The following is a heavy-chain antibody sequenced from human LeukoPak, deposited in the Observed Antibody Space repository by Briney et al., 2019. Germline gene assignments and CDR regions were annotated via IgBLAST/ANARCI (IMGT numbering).Heavy chain of an antibody. CDR1: GYTFTSYG. CDR2: ISAYNGNT. Sequence: ASVKVSCKASGYTFTSYGISWVRQAPGRGLEWMGWISAYNGNTNYAQKLQGRVTMTTDTSTSTAYMELRSLRSDDTAVYYCARDRRYSSSSTRFVPWGQGTLVTVSS. D-gene: IGHD6-6*01. J-gene: IGHJ5*02. CDR3: ARDRRYSSSSTRFVP. V-gene: IGHV1-18*01.